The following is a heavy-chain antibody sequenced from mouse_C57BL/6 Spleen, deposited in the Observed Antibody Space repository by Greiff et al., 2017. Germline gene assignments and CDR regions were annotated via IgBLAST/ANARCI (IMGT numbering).Heavy chain of an antibody. J-gene: IGHJ2*01. V-gene: IGHV1-7*01. Sequence: QVQLQQSGAELAKPGASVKLSCKASGYTFTSYWMHWVKQRPGQGLEWIGYINPSSGYTKYNQKFKDKATLTADNSSSTAYMQLSSLTYEDSAVYYCARTYYSKWGFDYWGQGTTLTVSS. CDR1: GYTFTSYW. CDR3: ARTYYSKWGFDY. D-gene: IGHD2-5*01. CDR2: INPSSGYT.